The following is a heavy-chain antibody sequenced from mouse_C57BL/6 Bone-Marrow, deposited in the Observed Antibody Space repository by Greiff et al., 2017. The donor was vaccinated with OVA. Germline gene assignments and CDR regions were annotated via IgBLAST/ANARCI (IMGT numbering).Heavy chain of an antibody. Sequence: EVQLQQSGPELVKPGASVKISCKASGYSFTGYYMNWVKQSPEKSLEWIGEINPSTGGTTYNQKFKAKATLTVDKSSSTAYMQLKSLPSENSAVDYCAISLLITTVVSPGFAYWGQGTPVTVSA. CDR1: GYSFTGYY. D-gene: IGHD1-1*01. J-gene: IGHJ3*01. CDR2: INPSTGGT. CDR3: AISLLITTVVSPGFAY. V-gene: IGHV1-42*01.